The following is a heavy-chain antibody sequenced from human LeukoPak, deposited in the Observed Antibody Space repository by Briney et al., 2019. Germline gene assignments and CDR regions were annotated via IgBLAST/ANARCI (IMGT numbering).Heavy chain of an antibody. CDR1: GFTFSSYR. J-gene: IGHJ4*02. CDR2: INNSSSEI. V-gene: IGHV3-21*05. Sequence: GGSLRLSCAASGFTFSSYRMNWVRQAPGKGLEWVSYINNSSSEIYYADSVKGRFTISRDNAKNSLSLQMNSLRAEDTAVNYCARAAGYYSSTRRYLLAFDYWGQGTLVTVSS. D-gene: IGHD2-2*01. CDR3: ARAAGYYSSTRRYLLAFDY.